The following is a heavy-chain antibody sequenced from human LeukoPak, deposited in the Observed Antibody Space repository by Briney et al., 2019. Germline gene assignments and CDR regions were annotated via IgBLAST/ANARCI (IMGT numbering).Heavy chain of an antibody. CDR3: ARVVGFGGVNKD. D-gene: IGHD3-16*01. V-gene: IGHV1-69*04. CDR2: IIPILGIA. Sequence: ASVKVSCKASGGTFSSYAISWVRQAPGQGLEWMGRIIPILGIANYVQKFQGRVTITADKSTSTAYMELSSLRSEDTAVYYCARVVGFGGVNKDWGQGTLVTVSS. CDR1: GGTFSSYA. J-gene: IGHJ4*02.